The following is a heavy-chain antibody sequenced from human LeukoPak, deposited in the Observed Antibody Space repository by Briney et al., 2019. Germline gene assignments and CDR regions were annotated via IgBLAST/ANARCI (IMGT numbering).Heavy chain of an antibody. CDR1: GGSFSGYY. CDR2: INHSGST. Sequence: SETPSLTCAVYGGSFSGYYWSWIRQPPGKGLEWIGEINHSGSTNYNPSLKSRVTISVDTSKNQFSLKLSSVTAADTAIYYCAKGAGGFSYYNWFDPWGQGTLVTVSS. V-gene: IGHV4-34*01. J-gene: IGHJ5*02. CDR3: AKGAGGFSYYNWFDP. D-gene: IGHD5-18*01.